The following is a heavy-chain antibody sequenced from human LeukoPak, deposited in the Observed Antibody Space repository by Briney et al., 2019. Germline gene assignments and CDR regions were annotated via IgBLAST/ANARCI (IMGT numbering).Heavy chain of an antibody. V-gene: IGHV3-21*01. CDR3: AKDRAQERGALDY. D-gene: IGHD1-26*01. CDR2: ISSSSSYI. Sequence: PGGSLRLSCAASGFTFSDYYMTWVRQALGKGLEWVSSISSSSSYIYYADSLKGRFTISRDNSKNTLYLQMNSLRAEDTAVYYCAKDRAQERGALDYWGQGTLVTVSS. J-gene: IGHJ4*02. CDR1: GFTFSDYY.